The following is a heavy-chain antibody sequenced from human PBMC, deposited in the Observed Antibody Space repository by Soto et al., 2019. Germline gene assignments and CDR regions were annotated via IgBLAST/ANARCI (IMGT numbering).Heavy chain of an antibody. CDR3: AKAFPPYYGSGSSYYFTF. Sequence: EVQLLESGGGLVQPGGSLTLSCAASGFTFSSYAMSWVCQAPGKGLEWVSAISGSGLNTYYAESVKGRFTISRDNSKNTLYLQLNSLRAEDTAIYYCAKAFPPYYGSGSSYYFTFWGQGTLVTVSS. V-gene: IGHV3-23*01. J-gene: IGHJ4*02. D-gene: IGHD3-10*01. CDR1: GFTFSSYA. CDR2: ISGSGLNT.